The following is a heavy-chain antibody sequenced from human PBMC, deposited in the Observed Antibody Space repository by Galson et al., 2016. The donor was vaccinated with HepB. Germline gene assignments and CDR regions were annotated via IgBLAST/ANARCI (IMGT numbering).Heavy chain of an antibody. V-gene: IGHV4-61*02. CDR3: ARGSVVVWETPVY. D-gene: IGHD1-26*01. J-gene: IGHJ4*02. CDR1: DGSISSGNYY. CDR2: IRVSRDT. Sequence: TLSLTCAVSDGSISSGNYYWSWLRQPAGKGLEWIGRIRVSRDTDYNPSLKSRVTISADTSKNHFSLKLTSVTAADSAVYYFARGSVVVWETPVYWGQGTRVTVSS.